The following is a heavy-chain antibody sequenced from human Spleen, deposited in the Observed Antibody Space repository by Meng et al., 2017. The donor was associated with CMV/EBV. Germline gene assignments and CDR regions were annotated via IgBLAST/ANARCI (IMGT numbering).Heavy chain of an antibody. CDR3: ARGGPDFWSGYADY. CDR1: GGSVRNDY. V-gene: IGHV4-34*01. Sequence: AVDGGSVRNDYWGWIRQPPGKGLEWIGEINHSGNTKYNPSLRSRVTMSVDTSKNEVSLQLKSVTATDTAVYYCARGGPDFWSGYADYWGQGILVTVSS. J-gene: IGHJ4*02. D-gene: IGHD3-3*01. CDR2: INHSGNT.